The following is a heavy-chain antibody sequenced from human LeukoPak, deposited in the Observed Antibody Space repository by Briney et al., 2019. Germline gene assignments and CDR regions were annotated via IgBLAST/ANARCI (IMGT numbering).Heavy chain of an antibody. CDR2: IKTDGSEK. Sequence: GGSLRLSCEGSGFTFSNYWMGWVRQAPGKGLQWVANIKTDGSEKYYVDSVKGRFTISRDNAKNSLYLQMNSLRAEDTAVYYCARAFEYSSSFPFDYWGQGTLVTVSS. V-gene: IGHV3-7*01. CDR1: GFTFSNYW. D-gene: IGHD6-6*01. CDR3: ARAFEYSSSFPFDY. J-gene: IGHJ4*02.